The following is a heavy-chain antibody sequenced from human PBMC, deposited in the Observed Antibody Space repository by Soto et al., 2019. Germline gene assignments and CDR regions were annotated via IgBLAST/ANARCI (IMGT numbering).Heavy chain of an antibody. CDR2: ISGSGGST. CDR3: AKGGASRGGYGMDV. D-gene: IGHD3-16*01. V-gene: IGHV3-23*01. CDR1: GFTFSSYA. Sequence: GGSLRLSCAASGFTFSSYAMSWVRQAPGKGLEWVSAISGSGGSTYYADSVKGRFTISRDNSKNTLYLQMNSLRAEDTAVYYCAKGGASRGGYGMDVWGQGTTVTVSS. J-gene: IGHJ6*02.